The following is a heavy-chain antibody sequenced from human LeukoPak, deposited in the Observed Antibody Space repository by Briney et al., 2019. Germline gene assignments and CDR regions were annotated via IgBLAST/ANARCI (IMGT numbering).Heavy chain of an antibody. D-gene: IGHD3-22*01. J-gene: IGHJ4*02. CDR3: ARGTRRYYDGSGYYYGEFDY. CDR2: VFYSGST. Sequence: SETLSLTCTVSDDSIKNYFWTWIRQSPGKGLEWIGYVFYSGSTSYNPSLRSRLTMSVDTSKSQFSLNLKSVTAEDTAVYYCARGTRRYYDGSGYYYGEFDYWGQGILVTVSS. V-gene: IGHV4-59*01. CDR1: DDSIKNYF.